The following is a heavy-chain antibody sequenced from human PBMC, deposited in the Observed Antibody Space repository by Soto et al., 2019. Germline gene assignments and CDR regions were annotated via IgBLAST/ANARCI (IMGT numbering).Heavy chain of an antibody. J-gene: IGHJ3*01. D-gene: IGHD2-21*02. V-gene: IGHV5-51*03. CDR2: IYPGDSKT. Sequence: QLVQSGAAVKEPGSSLKIACKGSGFIFTTYWLAWGRQMPGERLGWVGIIYPGDSKTTYSPSFPGQVTISADNSISTAYLQWSSLKASDAAMYYRARDIDDGGNSEASDVWGKGTMVTVSS. CDR1: GFIFTTYW. CDR3: ARDIDDGGNSEASDV.